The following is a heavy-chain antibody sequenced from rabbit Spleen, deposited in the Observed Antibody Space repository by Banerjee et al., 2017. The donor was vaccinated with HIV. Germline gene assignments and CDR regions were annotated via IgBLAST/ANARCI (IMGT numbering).Heavy chain of an antibody. J-gene: IGHJ4*01. V-gene: IGHV1S45*01. CDR1: GFSFSSSYW. D-gene: IGHD5-1*01. CDR3: AREGFGSNTTPDYFNL. Sequence: QEQLEESGGDLVKPEGSLTLTCTASGFSFSSSYWICWVRQAPGKGLEWIGCIYTGSGSTYYASWAKGRFTISKTSTTVTLQMTSLTAADTATYFCAREGFGSNTTPDYFNLWGPGTLVTVS. CDR2: IYTGSGST.